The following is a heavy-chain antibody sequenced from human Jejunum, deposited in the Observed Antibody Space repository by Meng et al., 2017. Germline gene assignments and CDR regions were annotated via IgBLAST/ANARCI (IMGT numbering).Heavy chain of an antibody. CDR2: IYNSVIT. Sequence: SETLSLTCTVSGYSIRSGYYWGWIRQPPGKGLEWIGSIYNSVITYYNPSLKSRVTISVDMSKKQFSLKLNSVAAADTAVSYCATSPGDGDYHFYDWGQGTLVTVSS. CDR1: GYSIRSGYY. J-gene: IGHJ4*02. V-gene: IGHV4-38-2*02. D-gene: IGHD4-17*01. CDR3: ATSPGDGDYHFYD.